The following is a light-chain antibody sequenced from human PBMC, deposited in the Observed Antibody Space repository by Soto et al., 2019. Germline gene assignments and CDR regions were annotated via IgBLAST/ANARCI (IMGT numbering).Light chain of an antibody. V-gene: IGLV2-14*03. J-gene: IGLJ1*01. CDR3: ISYTSSSPHV. CDR2: DVS. CDR1: SSDVGGYDI. Sequence: QSALTQPASVPGSPGQSITISCTGTSSDVGGYDIVSWYQHHPGKIPKLLIYDVSHRPSGVSNRFSGSKSGNTASLTISGLQAEDEAYYYCISYTSSSPHVFGTVTKLTVL.